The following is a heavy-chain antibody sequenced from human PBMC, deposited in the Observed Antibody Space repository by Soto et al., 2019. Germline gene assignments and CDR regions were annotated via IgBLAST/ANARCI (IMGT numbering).Heavy chain of an antibody. CDR3: ARTRINYSGSYYFDY. CDR2: IYYSGST. D-gene: IGHD1-26*01. CDR1: GYSTSSSNW. J-gene: IGHJ4*02. V-gene: IGHV4-28*01. Sequence: PSETLSLTCAVSGYSTSSSNWWGWIRQPPGKGLEWIGYIYYSGSTYYNPSLKSRVTMSVDTSKNQFSLKLSSVTAVDTAVYYCARTRINYSGSYYFDYWGQGTLVTVSS.